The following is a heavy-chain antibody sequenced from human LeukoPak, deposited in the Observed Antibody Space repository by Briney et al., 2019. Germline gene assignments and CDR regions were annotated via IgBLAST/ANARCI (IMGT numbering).Heavy chain of an antibody. CDR1: GGSITSYY. V-gene: IGHV4-4*09. D-gene: IGHD6-13*01. Sequence: SETLSLTCTVSGGSITSYYRSWIRQPPGKGLEWIGYIYTSGSTNYNPSLKSRVTISVDTSKNQFSLKLSSVTAADTAVYYCASGSIAAAGTDYYYYYMDVWGKGTTVTVSS. CDR3: ASGSIAAAGTDYYYYYMDV. CDR2: IYTSGST. J-gene: IGHJ6*03.